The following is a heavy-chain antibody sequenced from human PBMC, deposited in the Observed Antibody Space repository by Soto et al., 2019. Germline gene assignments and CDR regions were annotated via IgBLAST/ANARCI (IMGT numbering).Heavy chain of an antibody. V-gene: IGHV1-58*01. CDR2: IVVGSGNT. Sequence: ASVKVSCKASGFTFTSSALQWVRQARGQRLEWIGWIVVGSGNTNYAQKFQERVTITRDMSTSTAYMELSSLRSEDTAVYYCAAVHAAGVYYYGMYVWGQGTTVTVS. CDR1: GFTFTSSA. CDR3: AAVHAAGVYYYGMYV. D-gene: IGHD6-25*01. J-gene: IGHJ6*02.